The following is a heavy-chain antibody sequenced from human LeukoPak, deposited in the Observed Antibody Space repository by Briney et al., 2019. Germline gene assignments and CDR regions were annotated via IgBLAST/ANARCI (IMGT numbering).Heavy chain of an antibody. CDR1: GYSISSGYY. Sequence: PSETLSLTCTVSGYSISSGYYWGWSRQPPGKGLEWIGSIYHSGSTYYNPSLKSRLNISVDTSRNQFSLKLSSVTAADTAVYYCARDRVGATNAFDIWGQGTMVTVSS. CDR3: ARDRVGATNAFDI. CDR2: IYHSGST. J-gene: IGHJ3*02. V-gene: IGHV4-38-2*02. D-gene: IGHD1-26*01.